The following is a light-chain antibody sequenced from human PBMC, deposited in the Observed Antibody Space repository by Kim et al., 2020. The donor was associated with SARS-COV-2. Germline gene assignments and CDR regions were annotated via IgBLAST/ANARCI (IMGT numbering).Light chain of an antibody. CDR3: QAWDSSTGV. Sequence: SVAPGQTASITCSGDKLGDKYACWYQQKPGQCPVLVIYQDSKRPSGIPERFSGSNSGNTATLTISGTQAMDEADYYCQAWDSSTGVFGTGTKVTVL. CDR1: KLGDKY. J-gene: IGLJ1*01. V-gene: IGLV3-1*01. CDR2: QDS.